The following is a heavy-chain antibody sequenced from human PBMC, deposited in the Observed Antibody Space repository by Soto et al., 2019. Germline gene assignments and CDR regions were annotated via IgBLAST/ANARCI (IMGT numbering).Heavy chain of an antibody. D-gene: IGHD3-9*01. CDR3: ASGYYDILTGFDYYYYGMDV. CDR2: ISSSSSYT. J-gene: IGHJ6*02. V-gene: IGHV3-11*06. CDR1: GFTFSDYY. Sequence: VGSLRLSCAASGFTFSDYYMSWIRQAPGKGLEWVSYISSSSSYTNYADSVKGRFTISRDNAKNSLYLQMNSLRAEDTAVYYCASGYYDILTGFDYYYYGMDVWGQGTTVTVSS.